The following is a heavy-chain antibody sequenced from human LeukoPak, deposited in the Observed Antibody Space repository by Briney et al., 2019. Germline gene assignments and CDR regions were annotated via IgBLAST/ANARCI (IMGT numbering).Heavy chain of an antibody. D-gene: IGHD2-15*01. CDR1: GLTVSSNY. CDR2: IYRDGST. V-gene: IGHV3-53*01. J-gene: IGHJ4*02. Sequence: GGSLRLSCAASGLTVSSNYMTWVRQAPGKGLERVSVIYRDGSTYYADSVKGRFTISRDNSKNTVYLQMNSLRAEDTAVYYCARGLGYCSGGSCYPFDYWGQGTLVTVSS. CDR3: ARGLGYCSGGSCYPFDY.